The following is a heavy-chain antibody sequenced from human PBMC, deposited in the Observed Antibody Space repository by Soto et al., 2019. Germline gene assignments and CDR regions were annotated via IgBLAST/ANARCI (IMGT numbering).Heavy chain of an antibody. CDR3: AKARLSSTWYFWFDP. CDR1: GFSFGSYA. J-gene: IGHJ5*02. D-gene: IGHD6-13*01. V-gene: IGHV3-23*01. Sequence: GGSLRLSCAASGFSFGSYAMNWVRQAPGKGLEWVSDISGSGDTTYYADSVKGRFTISRDNSKNTLYLLMNSLRGEDTALYYCAKARLSSTWYFWFDPWGQGTLVTVSS. CDR2: ISGSGDTT.